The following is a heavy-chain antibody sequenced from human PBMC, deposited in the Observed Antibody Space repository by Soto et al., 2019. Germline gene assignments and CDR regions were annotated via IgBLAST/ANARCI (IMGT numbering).Heavy chain of an antibody. V-gene: IGHV3-23*01. CDR2: IGSSGGTT. Sequence: GGSLRLACAASGFTFSNYAMSWVRQAPGKGLEWVSGIGSSGGTTHLADSVKGRFTISRDNSKNTLYLQMNSLRVEDTAVYYCGKDPNGDYIGAFDIWGQGTMVTVSS. CDR1: GFTFSNYA. D-gene: IGHD4-17*01. J-gene: IGHJ3*02. CDR3: GKDPNGDYIGAFDI.